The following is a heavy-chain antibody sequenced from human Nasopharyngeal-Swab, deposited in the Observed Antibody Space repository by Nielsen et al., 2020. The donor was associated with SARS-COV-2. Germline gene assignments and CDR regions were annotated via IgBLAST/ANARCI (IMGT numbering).Heavy chain of an antibody. CDR2: ISDSSSII. V-gene: IGHV3-48*04. Sequence: WIRQPPGRALEWVSYISDSSSIIYYTKSVKGRFTVSRDNAKNSLYLQMNSLRAEDTAVYYCARTEHGGSYYYGMDVWGQGTTVTVSS. D-gene: IGHD1/OR15-1a*01. CDR3: ARTEHGGSYYYGMDV. J-gene: IGHJ6*02.